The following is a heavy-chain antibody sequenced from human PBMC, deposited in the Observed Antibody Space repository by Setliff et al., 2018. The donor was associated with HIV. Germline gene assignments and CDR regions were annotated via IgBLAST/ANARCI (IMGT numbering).Heavy chain of an antibody. J-gene: IGHJ4*02. CDR2: IHHSGGT. V-gene: IGHV4-59*11. CDR3: ARLPDINSWPFDY. Sequence: SETLSLTCTVSYGSISGHYWTWIRQPPGKGLEWIGYIHHSGGTQYNPSLMSRLTMSVDSSKNQFSLSLSSVTAADTAVYYCARLPDINSWPFDYWARGTLVTVSS. CDR1: YGSISGHY. D-gene: IGHD6-13*01.